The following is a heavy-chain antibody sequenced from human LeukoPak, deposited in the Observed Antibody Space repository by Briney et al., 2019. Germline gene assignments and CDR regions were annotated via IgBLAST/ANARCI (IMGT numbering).Heavy chain of an antibody. J-gene: IGHJ6*03. V-gene: IGHV3-74*01. Sequence: GGSLRLSCAASGFTFSSYWMHWVRQAPGKGLVWVSRINTDGSSTSYADSVKGRFTISRDNAKNTLYLQMNSLRAEDTAVYYCARDANGLQRYKDVWGKGTTVTVSS. CDR3: ARDANGLQRYKDV. CDR2: INTDGSST. CDR1: GFTFSSYW. D-gene: IGHD2-8*01.